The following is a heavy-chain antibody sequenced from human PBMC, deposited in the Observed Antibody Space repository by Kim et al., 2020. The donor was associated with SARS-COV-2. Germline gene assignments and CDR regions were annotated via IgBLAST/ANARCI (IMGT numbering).Heavy chain of an antibody. CDR3: ARDSGPDC. V-gene: IGHV3-49*02. J-gene: IGHJ4*02. CDR2: GATP. D-gene: IGHD3-10*01. Sequence: GATPYYAASVKGRFTISRDESNSTAYLQLNSLKTEDTAVYFCARDSGPDCWGQGTLVTVSS.